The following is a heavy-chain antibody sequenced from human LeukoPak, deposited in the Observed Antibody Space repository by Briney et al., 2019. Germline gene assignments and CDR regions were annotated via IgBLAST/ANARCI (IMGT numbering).Heavy chain of an antibody. CDR3: ARHIQDYYDSSGYCRRGDAFDI. Sequence: SETLSLTCTVSGGSISSYYWSWIRQPPGKGLEWIGYIYYSGSTDYNPSLKSRVTLSVDTSKNQFSLKLSSVTAADTAVYYCARHIQDYYDSSGYCRRGDAFDIWGQGTMVTVSS. V-gene: IGHV4-59*01. CDR2: IYYSGST. CDR1: GGSISSYY. D-gene: IGHD3-22*01. J-gene: IGHJ3*02.